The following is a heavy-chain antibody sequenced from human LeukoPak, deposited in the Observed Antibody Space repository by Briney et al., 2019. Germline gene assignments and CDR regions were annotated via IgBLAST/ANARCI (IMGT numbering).Heavy chain of an antibody. CDR1: GFTFSSYA. D-gene: IGHD3-10*01. CDR2: IKKDGSEK. Sequence: PGGSLRLSCAASGFTFSSYAMSWVRQAPGKGLEWVANIKKDGSEKYYVDSVKGRFTISRDNAKNTLYLQMNSLRVADTAVYYCARGSGSMDVWGKGTTVTISS. V-gene: IGHV3-7*01. J-gene: IGHJ6*03. CDR3: ARGSGSMDV.